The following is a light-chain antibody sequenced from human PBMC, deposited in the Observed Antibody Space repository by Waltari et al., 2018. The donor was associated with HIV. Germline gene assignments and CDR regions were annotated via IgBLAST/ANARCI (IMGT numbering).Light chain of an antibody. CDR3: SSYAGSSTWV. V-gene: IGLV2-8*01. Sequence: QSALTQPPSASGSPGRSVTISCTGISSDAGDDTYVSWYQQSPGKAPKLIIYEVSKRPSGVPDRFSGSKSGNTASLTVSGLQADDEADYYCSSYAGSSTWVFGGGTKLTVL. CDR1: SSDAGDDTY. CDR2: EVS. J-gene: IGLJ3*02.